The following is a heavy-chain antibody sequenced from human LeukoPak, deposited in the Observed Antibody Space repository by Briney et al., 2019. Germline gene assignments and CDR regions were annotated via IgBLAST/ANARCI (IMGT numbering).Heavy chain of an antibody. CDR1: GFTFSNYW. Sequence: GGSLRLSCAASGFTFSNYWMTWARQAPGKGLEWVAHINQDGSEEHYMDSAEARFTISRDNAKNSLSLQMNSLRAEDTAVYYCVRDGGVSGYDLLDYWGQGTLVTVSS. J-gene: IGHJ4*02. D-gene: IGHD5-12*01. CDR3: VRDGGVSGYDLLDY. V-gene: IGHV3-7*01. CDR2: INQDGSEE.